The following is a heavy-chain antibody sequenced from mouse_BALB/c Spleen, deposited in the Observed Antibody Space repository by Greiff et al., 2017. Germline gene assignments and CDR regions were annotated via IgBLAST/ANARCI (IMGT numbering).Heavy chain of an antibody. CDR1: GFTFSSYA. J-gene: IGHJ2*01. V-gene: IGHV5-9-4*01. CDR3: ARDAY. Sequence: EVQLVESGGGLVKPGGSLKISCAASGFTFSSYAMSWVRQSPEKRLEWVAEISSGGSYTYYPDNVTGRFTISRDNAKNTLYLEMSSLGSEDTAMYYCARDAYWGQGTTLTVSS. CDR2: ISSGGSYT.